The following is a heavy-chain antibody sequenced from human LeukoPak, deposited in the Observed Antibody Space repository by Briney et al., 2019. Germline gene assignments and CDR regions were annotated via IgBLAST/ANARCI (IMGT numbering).Heavy chain of an antibody. D-gene: IGHD6-19*01. J-gene: IGHJ4*02. CDR1: GFAFSTYG. V-gene: IGHV3-30*18. CDR3: AKGSGSSGWNDLLGVVDY. Sequence: GGSLRLSCAASGFAFSTYGIRWVRQAPGKGLEWVAVLSFDGSSEYYADSVKGRFTVSRDNSKNTLYLQMNSLRDEDTAVYYCAKGSGSSGWNDLLGVVDYWGQGTLVTVSS. CDR2: LSFDGSSE.